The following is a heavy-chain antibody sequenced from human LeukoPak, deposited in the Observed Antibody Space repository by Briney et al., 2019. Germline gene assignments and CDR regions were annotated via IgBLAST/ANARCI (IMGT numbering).Heavy chain of an antibody. CDR2: IYWDNDK. J-gene: IGHJ4*02. D-gene: IGHD2-2*01. CDR3: AHDIVVPEKLSFDY. Sequence: SGPTLVNPPQTLTLTCTFSGFSLSTSGVGVGWIRQPPGKALEWLALIYWDNDKRYSPSLKSRLTITKDTSKNQVVLTMTNMDPVDTATYYCAHDIVVPEKLSFDYWGQGTLVTVSS. CDR1: GFSLSTSGVG. V-gene: IGHV2-5*02.